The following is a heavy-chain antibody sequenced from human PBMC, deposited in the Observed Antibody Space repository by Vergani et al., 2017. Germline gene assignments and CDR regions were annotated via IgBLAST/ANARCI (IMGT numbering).Heavy chain of an antibody. Sequence: QVQLVQSGAEVKKPGASVKVSCKASGYTFSDHHLHWVRQAPGQGLEWVGRININSGATKVAQMFQGRLTMGTDTSISTGYMELSSLRSDDTAVYYCAILASVVVPAARPLDLWGQGTLITVSS. V-gene: IGHV1-2*02. CDR3: AILASVVVPAARPLDL. CDR1: GYTFSDHH. D-gene: IGHD2-2*01. J-gene: IGHJ4*02. CDR2: ININSGAT.